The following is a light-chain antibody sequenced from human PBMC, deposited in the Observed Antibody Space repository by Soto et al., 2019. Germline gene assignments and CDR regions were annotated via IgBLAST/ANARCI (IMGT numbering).Light chain of an antibody. CDR2: DAS. CDR1: QSVSSY. V-gene: IGKV3-11*01. CDR3: QQRSNWPLT. Sequence: EIVLTQSPATLSLSPGERATLSCRASQSVSSYFAWYQQKRGQAPWLLIYDASNRATGIPARFSGSGSGTDFTLTISSLEPEDFAVYYCQQRSNWPLTFGGGTKVEIK. J-gene: IGKJ4*01.